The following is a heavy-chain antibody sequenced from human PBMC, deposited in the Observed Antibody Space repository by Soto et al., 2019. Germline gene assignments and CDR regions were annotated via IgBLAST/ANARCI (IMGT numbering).Heavy chain of an antibody. CDR3: VRDDDYGGTNNWFDP. Sequence: QEQLVESGGGVVKPGGSLRLSCTASGFSFSDYYMSWIRQAPGKGLECIAYISSSGNSIYYADSVKGRFTASRDNAKTSLYLHMNSRTAEDTAMYYSVRDDDYGGTNNWFDPWGQGTLVTVTS. CDR1: GFSFSDYY. J-gene: IGHJ5*02. D-gene: IGHD4-17*01. V-gene: IGHV3-11*01. CDR2: ISSSGNSI.